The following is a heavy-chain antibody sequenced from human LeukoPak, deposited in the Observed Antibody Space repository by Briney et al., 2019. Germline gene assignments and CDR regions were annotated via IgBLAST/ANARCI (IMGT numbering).Heavy chain of an antibody. J-gene: IGHJ4*02. D-gene: IGHD3-22*01. CDR3: AREVRGYYFDY. V-gene: IGHV3-53*01. CDR1: GFIVSSNY. CDR2: ISSGGNT. Sequence: PGGSLRLSCAASGFIVSSNYMSWVRQAPGKGPEWVSVISSGGNTYYADSVKGRFTISRDNSKNTLYLQMNGLRAEDTAVYYCAREVRGYYFDYWGQGTLVTVSS.